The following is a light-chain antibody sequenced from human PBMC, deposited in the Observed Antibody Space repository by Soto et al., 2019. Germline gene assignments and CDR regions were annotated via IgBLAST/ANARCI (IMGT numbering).Light chain of an antibody. Sequence: DIQMTQSPSSLSASVGDRVTIACRASQSISSYLNWYQHKPGKAPKLLIYAASSLQSGVPSRFSGSGSGTDFILSISSLQPEDFATYYCQQSYSTLLTFGKGTKMEIK. J-gene: IGKJ1*01. CDR3: QQSYSTLLT. CDR2: AAS. CDR1: QSISSY. V-gene: IGKV1-39*01.